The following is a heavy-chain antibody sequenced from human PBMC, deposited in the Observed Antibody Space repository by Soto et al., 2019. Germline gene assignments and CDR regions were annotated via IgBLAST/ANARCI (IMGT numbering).Heavy chain of an antibody. Sequence: SETLSLTCSVSAGSLSNYYWTWIRQSPGMGLEWIGEIYHTGSTKYNPSLKSRVAISADMSKNQFSLTLSSVTPADTAVYYCARGGRGSGLYFLYYFDLWGQGTLVTVSS. J-gene: IGHJ4*02. CDR3: ARGGRGSGLYFLYYFDL. CDR1: AGSLSNYY. D-gene: IGHD6-19*01. CDR2: IYHTGST. V-gene: IGHV4-59*01.